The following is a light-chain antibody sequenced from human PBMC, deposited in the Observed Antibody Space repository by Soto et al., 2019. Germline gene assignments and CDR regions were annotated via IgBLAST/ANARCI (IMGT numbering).Light chain of an antibody. CDR3: QQFATSRWT. V-gene: IGKV3-20*01. CDR1: ESLSSSY. CDR2: GSS. Sequence: EIVLTQSPGTLSLSPGDRATFSCRASESLSSSYFAWYQQKPGQAPRLLIYGSSSRATGVPDRFSGSASGTDFTLTISRLEPEDFAVYYCQQFATSRWTFGQGTKVDIK. J-gene: IGKJ1*01.